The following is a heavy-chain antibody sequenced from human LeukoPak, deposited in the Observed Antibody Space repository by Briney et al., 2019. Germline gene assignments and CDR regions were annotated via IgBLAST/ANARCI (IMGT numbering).Heavy chain of an antibody. J-gene: IGHJ4*02. CDR1: GGSISSGSYY. Sequence: PSETLSLTCAVYGGSISSGSYYWSWIRQPAGKGLEWIGRIYTSGSTNYNPSLKSRVTISVDTSKNQFSLKLSSVTAADTAVYYCARESGFYGSGSYLSFWGQGTLVTVSS. V-gene: IGHV4-61*02. CDR3: ARESGFYGSGSYLSF. CDR2: IYTSGST. D-gene: IGHD3-10*01.